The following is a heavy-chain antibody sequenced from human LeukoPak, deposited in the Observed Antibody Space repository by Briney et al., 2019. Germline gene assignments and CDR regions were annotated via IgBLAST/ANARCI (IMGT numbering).Heavy chain of an antibody. Sequence: SETLSLTCAVYGGTFSGYYWSWIRQPPGKGLEWIGEINHSGSTNYNPSPKSRVTISVDTSKNQFSLKLSSVTAADTAVYYCARGRGGNARKYDSSTTRYFDLWGRGTLVTVSS. CDR3: ARGRGGNARKYDSSTTRYFDL. J-gene: IGHJ2*01. D-gene: IGHD3-22*01. CDR1: GGTFSGYY. V-gene: IGHV4-34*01. CDR2: INHSGST.